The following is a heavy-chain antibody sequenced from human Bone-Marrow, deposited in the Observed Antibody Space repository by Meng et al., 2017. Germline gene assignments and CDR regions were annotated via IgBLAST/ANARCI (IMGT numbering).Heavy chain of an antibody. CDR3: ARFTPFDY. V-gene: IGHV3-74*01. CDR1: GFPFSSYW. Sequence: LVASGGALVTPGGSLRTSCPASGFPFSSYWMNWVRQAPGKGPVWVSRINTDGSSTDYADSVKGRFTISRDNAKNTLYLQMNSLRAEDTAMYYCARFTPFDYWGQGTLVTVSS. CDR2: INTDGSST. J-gene: IGHJ4*02.